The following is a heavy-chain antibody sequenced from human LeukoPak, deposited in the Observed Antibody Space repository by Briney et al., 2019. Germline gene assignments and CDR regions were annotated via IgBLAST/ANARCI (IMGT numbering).Heavy chain of an antibody. D-gene: IGHD3-3*01. V-gene: IGHV3-30*03. CDR3: ARDLGAYDFWSGYYGY. CDR1: GFTFSDHY. CDR2: ISYDGSNK. J-gene: IGHJ4*02. Sequence: GGSLRLSCAASGFTFSDHYMDWVRQAPGKGLEWVAVISYDGSNKYYADSVKGRFTISRDNSKNTLYLQMNSLRAEDTAVYYCARDLGAYDFWSGYYGYWGQGTLVTVSS.